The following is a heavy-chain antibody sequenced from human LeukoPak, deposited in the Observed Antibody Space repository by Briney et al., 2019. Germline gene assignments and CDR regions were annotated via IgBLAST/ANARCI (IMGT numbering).Heavy chain of an antibody. CDR3: ATHPVLRYFDWLPRHNFDY. Sequence: VASVTVSCKVSGYTLTELSMHWVRQAPGKGLEWMGGFDPEDGETIYAQKFQGRVTMTEDTSTDTAYMELSSLRSEDTAVYYCATHPVLRYFDWLPRHNFDYWGQGTLVTVSS. J-gene: IGHJ4*02. CDR2: FDPEDGET. CDR1: GYTLTELS. V-gene: IGHV1-24*01. D-gene: IGHD3-9*01.